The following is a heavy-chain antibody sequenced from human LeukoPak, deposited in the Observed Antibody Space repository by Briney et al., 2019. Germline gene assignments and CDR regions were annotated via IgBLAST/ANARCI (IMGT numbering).Heavy chain of an antibody. J-gene: IGHJ4*02. CDR3: ARGYHWLADFFDY. D-gene: IGHD6-19*01. CDR2: TSSSDAGT. V-gene: IGHV3-23*01. Sequence: GGSLRLSCAASGFPLSSYAMSWVRQAPGKGLEWVSATSSSDAGTYYADSVRGRFTISRDNSKNTLYLQMNSLRAEDTAVYYCARGYHWLADFFDYWGQGSLVTVSS. CDR1: GFPLSSYA.